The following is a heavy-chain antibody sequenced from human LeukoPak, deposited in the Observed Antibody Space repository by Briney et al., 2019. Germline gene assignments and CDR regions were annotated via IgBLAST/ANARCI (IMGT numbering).Heavy chain of an antibody. D-gene: IGHD5-18*01. J-gene: IGHJ6*03. CDR1: GGSFSGYY. CDR2: INRSGST. Sequence: PSETLSLTCAVYGGSFSGYYWSWIRQPPGKGLEWIGEINRSGSTNYNPSLKSRVTISVDTSKNQFSLKLSSVTAADTAVYYCARKRGYSYGYSYMDVWGKGTTVTVSS. CDR3: ARKRGYSYGYSYMDV. V-gene: IGHV4-34*01.